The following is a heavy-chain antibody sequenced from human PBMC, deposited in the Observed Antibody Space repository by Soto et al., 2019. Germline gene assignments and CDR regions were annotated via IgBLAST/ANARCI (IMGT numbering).Heavy chain of an antibody. D-gene: IGHD6-13*01. CDR3: GRGMYSEELWVDP. CDR1: GASIRNYY. Sequence: QVQLQESGPGLVKPSETLSLTCTVSGASIRNYYWSWIRQPPGKGLEWVGYIYYRGTTNYNPSLRSRVTISLDMSKNQFSLNLSSLTAADTAVYDCGRGMYSEELWVDPLGQGTLVTVSS. CDR2: IYYRGTT. J-gene: IGHJ5*02. V-gene: IGHV4-59*01.